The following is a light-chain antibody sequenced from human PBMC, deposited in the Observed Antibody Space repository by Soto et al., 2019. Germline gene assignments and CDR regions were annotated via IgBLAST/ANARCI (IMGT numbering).Light chain of an antibody. CDR1: QRVSSN. Sequence: EIVMTQSPATLSVSPGERATLSCRASQRVSSNLAWYQQKPDKPPRLLIYGASTRATGIPARFSGSGSGTEFILTIISLQSEDFAVYYCHQYNNWPPGSFGQGTKVEIK. V-gene: IGKV3-15*01. CDR2: GAS. J-gene: IGKJ1*01. CDR3: HQYNNWPPGS.